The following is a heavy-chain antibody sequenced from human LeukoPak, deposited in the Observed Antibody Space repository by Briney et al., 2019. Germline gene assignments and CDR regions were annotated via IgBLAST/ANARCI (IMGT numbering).Heavy chain of an antibody. CDR3: ARGRYSSSWYEFDY. Sequence: ASVKVSCKASGYTFTGYYMHWVRQAPGQGLEWMGRINPNSGGTNYAQKFQGRVTMTRDTSISTAYKELSRLRSDDTAVYYCARGRYSSSWYEFDYWGQGTLVTVSS. CDR2: INPNSGGT. CDR1: GYTFTGYY. V-gene: IGHV1-2*06. D-gene: IGHD6-13*01. J-gene: IGHJ4*02.